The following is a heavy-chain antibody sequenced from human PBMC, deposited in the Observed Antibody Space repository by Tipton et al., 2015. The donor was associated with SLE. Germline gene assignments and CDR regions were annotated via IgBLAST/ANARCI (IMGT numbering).Heavy chain of an antibody. D-gene: IGHD3-10*01. V-gene: IGHV4-34*01. CDR3: ASRAGLGRGFAFDI. Sequence: TLSLTCAVYSGSFSGYYWSWIRQPPGKGLEWIGEINHSGSTNYNPSLKSRVTISVDTSKNQFSLKLSSVTAADTAVYYCASRAGLGRGFAFDIWGQGTMVIGSA. CDR1: SGSFSGYY. J-gene: IGHJ3*02. CDR2: INHSGST.